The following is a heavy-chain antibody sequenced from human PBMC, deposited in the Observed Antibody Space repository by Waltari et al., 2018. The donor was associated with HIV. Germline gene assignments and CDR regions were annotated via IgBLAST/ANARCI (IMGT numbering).Heavy chain of an antibody. V-gene: IGHV4-34*01. Sequence: QVQLQQWGTGLLKPSGTLSIRCAIYGTSFSGYYWSWIRQSPALGLEWIGEVSHSGDTNYNPSFAGRVSISADISKNQLSLNLTSLTAADTGVYFCARGSQHHDHWGQGTPVTVSS. CDR1: GTSFSGYY. CDR3: ARGSQHHDH. J-gene: IGHJ5*02. CDR2: VSHSGDT.